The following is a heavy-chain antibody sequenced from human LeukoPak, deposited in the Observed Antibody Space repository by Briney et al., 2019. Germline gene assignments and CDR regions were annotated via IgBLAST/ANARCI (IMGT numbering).Heavy chain of an antibody. J-gene: IGHJ4*02. V-gene: IGHV1-69*01. CDR3: ARGPHIVVVPAAIEYYFDY. Sequence: SVKVSCEASGGTFSSYAISWVRQAPGQGLEWMGGIIPIFGTANYAQKFQGRVTITADESTSTAYMELSSLRSEDTAVYYCARGPHIVVVPAAIEYYFDYWGQGTLVTVSS. CDR1: GGTFSSYA. D-gene: IGHD2-2*01. CDR2: IIPIFGTA.